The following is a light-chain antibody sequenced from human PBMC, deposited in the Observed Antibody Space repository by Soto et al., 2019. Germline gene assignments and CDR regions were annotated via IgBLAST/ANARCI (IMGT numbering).Light chain of an antibody. V-gene: IGKV1-13*02. J-gene: IGKJ3*01. CDR1: QGISSA. CDR2: DAS. Sequence: AIQLTQSPSSLSASVGDRVTITCRASQGISSALAWYQQKPGKAPKLLIYDASSLESGVPSRFSGSGSGTDFTLTISRLQPEDFATYYCQQFNSYPLFGPGTKVDIK. CDR3: QQFNSYPL.